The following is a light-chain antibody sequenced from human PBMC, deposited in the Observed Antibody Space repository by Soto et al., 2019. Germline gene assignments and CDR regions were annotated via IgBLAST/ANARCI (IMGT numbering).Light chain of an antibody. CDR2: DVS. V-gene: IGKV3-11*01. CDR3: LQRSNWPRT. CDR1: PNITNY. Sequence: LLFPQSSATLSLSPGRRATLSCRASPNITNYLIWYQHKPGQAPRLLIYDVSNRASGIPARFSGSGSGTDFTLTISSLQPEDFAGYYCLQRSNWPRTFGQGTKVDIK. J-gene: IGKJ1*01.